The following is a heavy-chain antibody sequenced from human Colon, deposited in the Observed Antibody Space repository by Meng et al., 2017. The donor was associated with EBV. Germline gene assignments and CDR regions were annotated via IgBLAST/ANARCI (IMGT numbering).Heavy chain of an antibody. V-gene: IGHV4-34*12. CDR2: IIRGGSP. CDR3: ARRPTGIDY. Sequence: QGQIQQWGAGLLNPSETLSLTCAVNGGSLSSAYWNWIRPPPGKGLEWIGEIIRGGSPSYNPSLKSRVTISIDTSKNQLSLMLSSVTAADTAVYYCARRPTGIDYWGQGTLVTVSS. D-gene: IGHD2-8*02. CDR1: GGSLSSAY. J-gene: IGHJ4*02.